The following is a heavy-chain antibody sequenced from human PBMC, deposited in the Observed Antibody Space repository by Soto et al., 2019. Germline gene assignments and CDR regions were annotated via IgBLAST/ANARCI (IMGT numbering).Heavy chain of an antibody. CDR1: GFTFSSYG. J-gene: IGHJ6*02. D-gene: IGHD2-15*01. CDR2: ISYDGSNK. V-gene: IGHV3-30*18. CDR3: AKDRRDIVVVVAATRGMGV. Sequence: QVQLVESGGGVVQPGRSLRLSCAASGFTFSSYGMHWVRQAPGKGLEWVAVISYDGSNKYYADSVKGRFTISRDNSKNTLYLQMNSLRAEDTAVYYCAKDRRDIVVVVAATRGMGVWGQGTTVTVSS.